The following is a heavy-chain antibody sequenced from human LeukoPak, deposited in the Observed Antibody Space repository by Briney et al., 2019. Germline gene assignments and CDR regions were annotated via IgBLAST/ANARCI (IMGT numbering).Heavy chain of an antibody. J-gene: IGHJ4*02. CDR2: ISGGGYTT. CDR3: ARDSRFLEWLLEFY. D-gene: IGHD3-3*01. V-gene: IGHV3-43*02. CDR1: GFTFDDYA. Sequence: QSGGSLRLSCAASGFTFDDYAMHWVRQAPGKGLEWVSLISGGGYTTYYADSVKGRFTISRDNAKNSLYLQMNSLRAEDTAVYYCARDSRFLEWLLEFYWGQGTLVTVSS.